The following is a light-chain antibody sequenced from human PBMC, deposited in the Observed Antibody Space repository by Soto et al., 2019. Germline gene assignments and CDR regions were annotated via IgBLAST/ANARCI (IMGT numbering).Light chain of an antibody. CDR3: MQGTHWPRWT. CDR1: QSLVSSDGNTY. J-gene: IGKJ1*01. Sequence: DVVMTQSPLSLPVTLGQPASISCRSSQSLVSSDGNTYLNWFQQRPGQSPRRLMYKVSNRDSGVPDRFSGSGSCTDFTLKISRVEAEDVGVYYCMQGTHWPRWTFGQGTKVEIK. V-gene: IGKV2-30*01. CDR2: KVS.